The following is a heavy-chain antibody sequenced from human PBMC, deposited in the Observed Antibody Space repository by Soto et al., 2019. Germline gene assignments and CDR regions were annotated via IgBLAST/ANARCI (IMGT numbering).Heavy chain of an antibody. D-gene: IGHD5-18*01. J-gene: IGHJ6*02. CDR2: IYPGDSDT. V-gene: IGHV5-51*01. CDR1: GYSFTSYW. CDR3: ARRRAYSYGYYYGMDV. Sequence: GESLKISCKGSGYSFTSYWIGWVRQMPGKGLEWMGIIYPGDSDTRYSPSFQGQVTISADKSISTAYLQWSSLKASDTAMYYCARRRAYSYGYYYGMDVWGQGTTVTVSS.